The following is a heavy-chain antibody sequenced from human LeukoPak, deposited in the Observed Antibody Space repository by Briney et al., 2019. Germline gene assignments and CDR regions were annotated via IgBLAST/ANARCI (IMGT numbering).Heavy chain of an antibody. CDR3: AAEHYTSGWYH. J-gene: IGHJ4*02. Sequence: SVKVSCKASGYTFTGYYMHWVRQAPGQGLEWMGRINPNSGGTNYAQKFQGRVTMTRDTSISTAYMELNSLRSDDTAVYYCAAEHYTSGWYHGGQGTLVAVSS. CDR2: INPNSGGT. D-gene: IGHD6-19*01. V-gene: IGHV1-2*06. CDR1: GYTFTGYY.